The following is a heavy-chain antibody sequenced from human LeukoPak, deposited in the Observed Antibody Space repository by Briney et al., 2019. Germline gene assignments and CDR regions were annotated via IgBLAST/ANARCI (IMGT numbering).Heavy chain of an antibody. V-gene: IGHV4-39*01. D-gene: IGHD1-7*01. Sequence: SETLSLTCTVSGGPISSRSYYWGWIRQPPGKGLECIGNIYSSGATYYNPSLKSRVTISLDTSKSQFSLRLSSVTAADTAVYYCVQNIPGTIEHWGQGTLVTVSS. CDR2: IYSSGAT. J-gene: IGHJ1*01. CDR1: GGPISSRSYY. CDR3: VQNIPGTIEH.